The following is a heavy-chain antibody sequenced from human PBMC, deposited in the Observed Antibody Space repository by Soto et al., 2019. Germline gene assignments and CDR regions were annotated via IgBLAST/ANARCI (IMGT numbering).Heavy chain of an antibody. CDR2: ISWNSGSI. Sequence: VQLVESGGGLVQPGRSLRLSCAASGFTFDDYAMHWVRQAPGKGLEWVSGISWNSGSIGYADSVKGRFTISRDNAKNSLDLQMNRLRAEDTALYYCAKGGQLLTEGGGYWGQGTLVTVSS. D-gene: IGHD2-2*01. J-gene: IGHJ4*02. CDR3: AKGGQLLTEGGGY. CDR1: GFTFDDYA. V-gene: IGHV3-9*01.